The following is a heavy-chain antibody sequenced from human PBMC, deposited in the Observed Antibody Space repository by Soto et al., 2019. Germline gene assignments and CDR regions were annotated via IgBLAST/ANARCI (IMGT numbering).Heavy chain of an antibody. D-gene: IGHD2-2*01. CDR3: AFPALADDPSSPVRGYYYYYMDV. V-gene: IGHV1-69*06. CDR2: IIPIFGTA. CDR1: GGTFSSYA. Sequence: ASVKVSCKASGGTFSSYAISWVRQAPGQGLEWMGGIIPIFGTANYAQKFQGTVTITVDKSTSTAYMELGRLRSEDTAADSCAFPALADDPSSPVRGYYYYYMDVWGKGTTVTVSS. J-gene: IGHJ6*03.